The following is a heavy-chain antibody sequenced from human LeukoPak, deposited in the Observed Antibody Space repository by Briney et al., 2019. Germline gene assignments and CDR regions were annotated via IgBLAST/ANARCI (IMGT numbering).Heavy chain of an antibody. J-gene: IGHJ5*02. D-gene: IGHD3-22*01. V-gene: IGHV1-46*01. CDR2: INPSGGST. Sequence: GASVKVSCKASGYTFTSYYMHWVRQAPGQGLEWMGIINPSGGSTSYAQKFQGRVTMTRDTSTSTVYTELSSLRSEDTAVYYCARVGQDYDSSGPNWFDPWGQGTLVTVSS. CDR3: ARVGQDYDSSGPNWFDP. CDR1: GYTFTSYY.